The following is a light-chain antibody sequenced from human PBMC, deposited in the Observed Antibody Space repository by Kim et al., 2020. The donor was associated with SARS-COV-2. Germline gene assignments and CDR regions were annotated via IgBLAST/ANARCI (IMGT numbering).Light chain of an antibody. CDR2: KNN. J-gene: IGLJ2*01. Sequence: GPMITASCASSSSNSGNNPVNWYQQLPGTAPKLLIYKNNQRPSGVPDRFSGSKSDTSASLAISGLQAEDEADYYCAAWDDSRNSVVFGGGTQLTVL. V-gene: IGLV1-44*01. CDR1: SSNSGNNP. CDR3: AAWDDSRNSVV.